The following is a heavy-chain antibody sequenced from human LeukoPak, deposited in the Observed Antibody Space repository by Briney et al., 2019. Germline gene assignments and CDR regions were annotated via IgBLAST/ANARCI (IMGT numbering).Heavy chain of an antibody. D-gene: IGHD1-26*01. J-gene: IGHJ4*02. CDR3: ARDPKVGYYFDY. V-gene: IGHV1-69*06. CDR2: IIPIFGTA. CDR1: GGTFSSYA. Sequence: ASVKVSCKASGGTFSSYAISWVRQAPGQGLEWMGGIIPIFGTANYAQKFQGRVTITADKSTSTAYMELSSLRSEDTAVYYCARDPKVGYYFDYWGQGTLVTVSS.